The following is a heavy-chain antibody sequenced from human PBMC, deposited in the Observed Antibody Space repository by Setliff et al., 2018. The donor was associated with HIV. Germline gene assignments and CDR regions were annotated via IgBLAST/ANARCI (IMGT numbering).Heavy chain of an antibody. CDR2: IFKAGKT. CDR3: AKGGYGGAYYVAGY. Sequence: PGESLKISCEASGFRVTDTYMAWVRQAPGKGLEWVTLIFKAGKTYYADFVKGRFTIARDDTKNTVLLQMTNLEPGDTAMYYCAKGGYGGAYYVAGYWGQGTKVTVSS. D-gene: IGHD5-18*01. CDR1: GFRVTDTY. J-gene: IGHJ4*02. V-gene: IGHV3-53*01.